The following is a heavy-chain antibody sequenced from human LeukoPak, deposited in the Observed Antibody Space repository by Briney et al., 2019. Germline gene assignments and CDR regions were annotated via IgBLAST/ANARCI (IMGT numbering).Heavy chain of an antibody. Sequence: PSETLSLTCTVSGASISSVDHYWSWIRQPPGKGLGWIGYIFYSDSTYYNPSLETRVSISLDTSRNQFSLKLTSVTAADTAVYYCATERGYDYTRDWGQGTPVTVSS. CDR1: GASISSVDHY. D-gene: IGHD5-12*01. V-gene: IGHV4-30-4*01. CDR2: IFYSDST. CDR3: ATERGYDYTRD. J-gene: IGHJ4*02.